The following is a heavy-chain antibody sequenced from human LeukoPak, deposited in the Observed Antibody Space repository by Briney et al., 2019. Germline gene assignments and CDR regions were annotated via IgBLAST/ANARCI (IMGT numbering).Heavy chain of an antibody. CDR3: ARETYANILTGTDY. CDR2: ISTYDDNI. CDR1: GYTFTTYG. D-gene: IGHD3-9*01. Sequence: ASVKVSCKASGYTFTTYGLSWVRQAPGQGLEWLGWISTYDDNIKYAQSLQGRLTLTIDTSTSTAYMELRSLTSDDTAVYYCARETYANILTGTDYWGPGTLVTVSS. V-gene: IGHV1-18*01. J-gene: IGHJ4*02.